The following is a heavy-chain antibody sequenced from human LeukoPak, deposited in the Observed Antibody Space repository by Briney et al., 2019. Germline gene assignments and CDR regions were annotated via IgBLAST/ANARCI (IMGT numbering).Heavy chain of an antibody. CDR3: ARHSKEMATELDY. V-gene: IGHV5-51*01. CDR1: GYSFTSYW. D-gene: IGHD5-24*01. CDR2: IYPGDSDT. Sequence: NHGESLKISCKGSGYSFTSYWIGWVRQMPGKGLEWMGIIYPGDSDTRYRPSFQGQVTISADKSISTAYLQWSSLKASDTAMYYCARHSKEMATELDYWGQGTLVTVSS. J-gene: IGHJ4*02.